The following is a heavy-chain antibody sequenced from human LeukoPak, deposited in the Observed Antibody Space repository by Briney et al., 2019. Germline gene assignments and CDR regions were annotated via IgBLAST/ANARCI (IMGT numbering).Heavy chain of an antibody. CDR2: ISYDGSNK. CDR3: ARGMDY. J-gene: IGHJ4*02. Sequence: QSGGSLRLSCAASGFTFSSYAMHWVRQAPGKGLEWVAVISYDGSNKYYADSVKGRFTISRDNSKNTLYLQMNSLRAEDTAVYYCARGMDYWGQGTLVTVSS. CDR1: GFTFSSYA. V-gene: IGHV3-30*04.